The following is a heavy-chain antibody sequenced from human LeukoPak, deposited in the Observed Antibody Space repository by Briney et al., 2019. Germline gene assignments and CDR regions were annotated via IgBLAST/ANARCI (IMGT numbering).Heavy chain of an antibody. D-gene: IGHD6-13*01. CDR3: ARGQQLASN. CDR1: GYTFTGYY. Sequence: ASVKVSCKASGYTFTGYYIYWMRQAPGQGLEWMGWINPNSGGTNYAQKFQGRVTMTREMSISTAYMELSRLRSDDTAVYYCARGQQLASNWGQGTLVTVSS. CDR2: INPNSGGT. V-gene: IGHV1-2*02. J-gene: IGHJ4*02.